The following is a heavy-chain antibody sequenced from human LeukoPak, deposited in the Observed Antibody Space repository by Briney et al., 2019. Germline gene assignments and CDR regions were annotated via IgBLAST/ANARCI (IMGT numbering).Heavy chain of an antibody. J-gene: IGHJ4*02. V-gene: IGHV3-23*01. CDR3: AKVGYYDSSGYVRRPFDY. CDR2: ISDNGGNT. CDR1: GFTFSSYT. D-gene: IGHD3-22*01. Sequence: PGGSLRLSCAASGFTFSSYTMSWVRQAQGLEWVSSISDNGGNTYYADSVKGRFTISRDNSKNTLYLQMNSLRAEDTAVYYCAKVGYYDSSGYVRRPFDYWGQGTLVTVSS.